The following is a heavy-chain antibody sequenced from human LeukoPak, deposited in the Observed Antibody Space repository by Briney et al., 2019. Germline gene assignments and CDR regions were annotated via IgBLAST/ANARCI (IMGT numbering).Heavy chain of an antibody. J-gene: IGHJ3*02. V-gene: IGHV1-69*04. CDR3: ARDPRLWFGDNAFDI. CDR2: IIPILGIA. D-gene: IGHD3-10*01. Sequence: ASVKVSCKASGGTFSSYAISWVRQAPGQGLEWMGRIIPILGIANYAQKFQGRVTITADKSTSTAYMELSSLRSEDTAAYYCARDPRLWFGDNAFDIWGQGTMVTVSS. CDR1: GGTFSSYA.